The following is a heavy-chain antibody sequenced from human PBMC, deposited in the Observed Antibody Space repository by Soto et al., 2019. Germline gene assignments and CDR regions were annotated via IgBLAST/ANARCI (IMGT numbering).Heavy chain of an antibody. Sequence: ASVKVSCKASGYTFTNYGIFWLRQAPGQGLEWMGRINPYNGNTYYAQKVQGRVTMTTDTSTSTAYMELRSLRSDDTAVYYCARVPTDSSGYYKYYFDYWGQGTLVTVSS. CDR2: INPYNGNT. CDR1: GYTFTNYG. CDR3: ARVPTDSSGYYKYYFDY. V-gene: IGHV1-18*04. J-gene: IGHJ4*02. D-gene: IGHD3-22*01.